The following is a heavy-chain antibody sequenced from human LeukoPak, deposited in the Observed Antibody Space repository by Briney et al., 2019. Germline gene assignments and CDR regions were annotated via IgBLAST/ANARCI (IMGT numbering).Heavy chain of an antibody. CDR1: GGTFSSYA. D-gene: IGHD2-15*01. CDR3: ASEVGYCSGGSCYPPYYYYMDV. CDR2: IIPIFGTA. J-gene: IGHJ6*03. Sequence: GASVKVSCKASGGTFSSYAISWVRQAPGQGLEWMGGIIPIFGTANYAQKFQGRVTITADESTSTAYMERSSLRSEDMAVYYCASEVGYCSGGSCYPPYYYYMDVWGKGTTVTVSS. V-gene: IGHV1-69*13.